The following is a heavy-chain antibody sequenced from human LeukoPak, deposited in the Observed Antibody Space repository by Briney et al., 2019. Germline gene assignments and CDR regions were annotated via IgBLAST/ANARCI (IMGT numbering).Heavy chain of an antibody. J-gene: IGHJ1*01. CDR3: ARDGAGRGDFQH. D-gene: IGHD3-16*01. V-gene: IGHV4-59*01. CDR1: GGSISSYY. CDR2: IYYSGST. Sequence: SETLSLTCTVSGGSISSYYWSWIRQPPGKGLEWIGYIYYSGSTNYNPSLKSRVTISVDTSKNQFSLKLSSVTAADTAVYYCARDGAGRGDFQHWGQGTLVTVSS.